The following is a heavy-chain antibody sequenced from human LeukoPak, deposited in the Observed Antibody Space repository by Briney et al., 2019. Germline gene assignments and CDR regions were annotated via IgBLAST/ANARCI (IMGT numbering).Heavy chain of an antibody. J-gene: IGHJ4*02. Sequence: GGSLRLSCAASGFTFDDYAIHWVRQAPGKGLEWVAFIRDGGGTEYNADSVKGRFTISRDNSRNTVYLEMNSLRVEDTAIYYCVKDHPVFDYWGQGTLVTVSS. CDR1: GFTFDDYA. CDR3: VKDHPVFDY. CDR2: IRDGGGTE. V-gene: IGHV3-30*02.